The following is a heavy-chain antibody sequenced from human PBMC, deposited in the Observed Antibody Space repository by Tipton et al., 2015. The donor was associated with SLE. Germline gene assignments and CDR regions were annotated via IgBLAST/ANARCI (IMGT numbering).Heavy chain of an antibody. D-gene: IGHD3-16*01. V-gene: IGHV3-48*03. CDR3: AGVGGGQGWFVP. CDR2: ISSSGSII. J-gene: IGHJ5*02. CDR1: GFTFSSYE. Sequence: LSLTCAASGFTFSSYEMNWVRQAPGKGLEWVSYISSSGSIIYYADSVKGRFTISRDNAKNALYLQMNSLRADDTAVYYCAGVGGGQGWFVPWGQGPLVTVSP.